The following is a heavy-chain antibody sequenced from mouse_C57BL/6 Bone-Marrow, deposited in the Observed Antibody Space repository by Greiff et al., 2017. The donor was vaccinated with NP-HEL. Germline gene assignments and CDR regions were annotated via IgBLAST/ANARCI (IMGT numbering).Heavy chain of an antibody. Sequence: VQLQQSGAELVKPGASVKLSCTASGFNIKDYYMHWVKQRTEQGLEWIGRIDPEDGETKYAPNFQGKATLTADTSSNTAYLQLSSLTSEDTAVYYCARQGYYSNWPMAYWGQGTLVTVSA. CDR3: ARQGYYSNWPMAY. CDR1: GFNIKDYY. V-gene: IGHV14-2*01. D-gene: IGHD2-5*01. CDR2: IDPEDGET. J-gene: IGHJ3*01.